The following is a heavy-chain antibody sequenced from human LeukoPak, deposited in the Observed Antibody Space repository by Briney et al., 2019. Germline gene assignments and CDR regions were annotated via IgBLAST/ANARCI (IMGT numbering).Heavy chain of an antibody. J-gene: IGHJ3*02. V-gene: IGHV1-45*02. CDR2: ITPFNGNT. CDR1: GYTFTYRY. D-gene: IGHD3-10*01. CDR3: ALPMVRENAFDI. Sequence: SVNVSCKASGYTFTYRYLHWVRQAPGQALEWMGWITPFNGNTNYAQKFQDRVTIARDRSMSTAYMELSSLRSEDTAMYYCALPMVRENAFDIWGQGTMVTVSS.